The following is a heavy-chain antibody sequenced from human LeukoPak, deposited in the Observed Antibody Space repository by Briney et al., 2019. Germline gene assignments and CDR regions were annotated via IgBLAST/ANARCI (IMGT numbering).Heavy chain of an antibody. CDR2: INPSGGST. CDR3: ARSSSGWYPFDY. J-gene: IGHJ4*02. V-gene: IGHV1-46*01. CDR1: GYTFTSYY. Sequence: APVKVSCKASGYTFTSYYMHWVRQAPGQGLEWMGIINPSGGSTSYAQKFQGRVTMTRDMSTSTVYMELSSLRSEDTAVYYCARSSSGWYPFDYWGQGTLVTVSS. D-gene: IGHD6-19*01.